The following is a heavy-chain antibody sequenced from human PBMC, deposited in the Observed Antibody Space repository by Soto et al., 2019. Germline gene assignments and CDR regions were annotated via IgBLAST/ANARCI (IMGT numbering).Heavy chain of an antibody. CDR2: LYSSGNT. CDR3: ARGMAKKSFDR. Sequence: DVQLVESGGGLVQPGGSLRLSCEVSGFIVSSNYMSWVRQTPGKGLEWVSVLYSSGNTSYADSVRGRFTISRQNSTNTLHLQMNSLRTADTVVYFFARGMAKKSFDRWGQGTLVTVSS. V-gene: IGHV3-53*04. CDR1: GFIVSSNY. J-gene: IGHJ4*02.